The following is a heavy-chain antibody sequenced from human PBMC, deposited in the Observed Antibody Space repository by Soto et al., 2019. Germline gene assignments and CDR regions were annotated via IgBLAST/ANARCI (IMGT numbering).Heavy chain of an antibody. J-gene: IGHJ4*02. V-gene: IGHV1-3*01. D-gene: IGHD3-10*01. CDR3: ARGFDGSADY. CDR2: INGGDADT. Sequence: ASVKVSCKASGYTFTSNAIHWMRQAPGQRLEWMGWINGGDADTQYSQNFQGRVTLTRDTSATTAYMELSSLRSEDTAVYYCARGFDGSADYWGQGTLVTVPS. CDR1: GYTFTSNA.